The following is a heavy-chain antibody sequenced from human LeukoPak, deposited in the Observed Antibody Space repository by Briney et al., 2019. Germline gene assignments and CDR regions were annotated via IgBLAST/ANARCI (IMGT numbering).Heavy chain of an antibody. Sequence: SETLSLTCTVSGGSISSSSSYWGWTRQPPGKGLEWIGTIYYSGSTYYNPSLKSRVTISVDTSKNQFSLKLSSVTAADTAVYYCARQHQRELLGMIDYWGQGTLVTVSS. CDR1: GGSISSSSSY. D-gene: IGHD1-7*01. CDR3: ARQHQRELLGMIDY. J-gene: IGHJ4*02. V-gene: IGHV4-39*01. CDR2: IYYSGST.